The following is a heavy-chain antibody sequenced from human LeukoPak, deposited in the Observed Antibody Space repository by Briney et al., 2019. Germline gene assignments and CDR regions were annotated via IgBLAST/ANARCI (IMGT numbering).Heavy chain of an antibody. Sequence: SETLSLTCAVYGGSFSGYYWSWIRQPPGKGLEWIGEINHSGSTNYNPSLKSRVTISVDTSKNQFSLKLSSVTAADTAVYYYASTRARYCSSTSCYTLYYFDYWGQGTLVTVSS. CDR1: GGSFSGYY. J-gene: IGHJ4*02. V-gene: IGHV4-34*01. CDR2: INHSGST. CDR3: ASTRARYCSSTSCYTLYYFDY. D-gene: IGHD2-2*02.